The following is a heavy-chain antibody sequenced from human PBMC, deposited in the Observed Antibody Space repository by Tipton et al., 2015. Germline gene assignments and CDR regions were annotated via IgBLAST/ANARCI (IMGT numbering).Heavy chain of an antibody. CDR2: LYSDGST. D-gene: IGHD3-22*01. J-gene: IGHJ4*02. CDR3: ATTMYYYDSSGYFFDY. V-gene: IGHV3-53*01. CDR1: GFTVSRNY. Sequence: SLRLSCAASGFTVSRNYMSWVRQAPGKGLEWVSVLYSDGSTYYANSVKGRFTISRDNSKNTLYFQMNSLRAEDTAVYYCATTMYYYDSSGYFFDYWGQGTLVIVSS.